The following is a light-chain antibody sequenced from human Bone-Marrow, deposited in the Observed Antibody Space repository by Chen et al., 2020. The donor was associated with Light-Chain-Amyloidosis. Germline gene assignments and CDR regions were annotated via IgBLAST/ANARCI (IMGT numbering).Light chain of an antibody. CDR3: QSYQGSSQGV. CDR1: SGSIATNY. Sequence: NFMLTQPHSVSESPGKTVIISCTRSSGSIATNYVQWYQQRPGSSPTTVIYEGDQRPSGVPDRLSGSIDRSSNSASLTISGLETEDEADYYCQSYQGSSQGVFGGGTKLTVL. CDR2: EGD. J-gene: IGLJ3*02. V-gene: IGLV6-57*01.